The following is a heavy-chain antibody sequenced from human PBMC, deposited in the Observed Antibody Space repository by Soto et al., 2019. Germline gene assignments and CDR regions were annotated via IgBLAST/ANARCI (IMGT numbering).Heavy chain of an antibody. CDR1: GGSISSYY. J-gene: IGHJ4*02. D-gene: IGHD6-19*01. CDR2: IYYSGST. V-gene: IGHV4-59*01. Sequence: QVQLQESGPGLVKPSETLSLTCTVSGGSISSYYWSWIRQPPGKGLEWIGYIYYSGSTNYNPSLKSRVTISVDTSKNQFSLKLSSVTAADTAVYYCARVDSSGWFPDYWGQGTLVTVSS. CDR3: ARVDSSGWFPDY.